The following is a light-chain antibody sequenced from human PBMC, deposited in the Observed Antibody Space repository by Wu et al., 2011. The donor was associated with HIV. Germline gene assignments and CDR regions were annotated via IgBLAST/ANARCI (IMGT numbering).Light chain of an antibody. J-gene: IGKJ5*01. V-gene: IGKV3-11*01. Sequence: DIVLTQSPATLSLSPGKRATLSCRASQSVSSYLAWYQQKPGQAPRLLMYDASNRATGIPARFSGSGSGTDFTLTISSLGPEDFAVYYCQQRSNWPLTFGQGTRLEIQ. CDR3: QQRSNWPLT. CDR2: DAS. CDR1: QSVSSY.